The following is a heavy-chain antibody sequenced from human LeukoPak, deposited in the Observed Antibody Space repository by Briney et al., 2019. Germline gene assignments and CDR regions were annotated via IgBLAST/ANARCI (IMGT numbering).Heavy chain of an antibody. D-gene: IGHD2/OR15-2a*01. J-gene: IGHJ2*01. V-gene: IGHV4-39*01. CDR3: ARRNPTSGYFDL. Sequence: SETLTLTCTVSGGSISSGSYYWGWIRQPPGKGLEWIGYIYYSGSTYYNTSLKSRVSISQDTSKNQFSLRLSSVTAADTAMYYCARRNPTSGYFDLWGRGTLVTVSS. CDR1: GGSISSGSYY. CDR2: IYYSGST.